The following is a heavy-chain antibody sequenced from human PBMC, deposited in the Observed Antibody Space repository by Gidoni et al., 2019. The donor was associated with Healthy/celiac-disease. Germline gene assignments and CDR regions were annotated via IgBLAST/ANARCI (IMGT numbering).Heavy chain of an antibody. CDR1: GFTFSSYG. D-gene: IGHD3-22*01. J-gene: IGHJ4*02. V-gene: IGHV3-33*01. CDR2: IWYYGSNK. Sequence: QMQLVESGGGVVQPGRSLRLSCAASGFTFSSYGMHWVRQAPGKVLEWVAVIWYYGSNKYYADSVKGRFTISRDNSKNTLYLQMNSLRAEDTAVYYGARVQNYYESSGYYSYFDYWGQGTLVTVSS. CDR3: ARVQNYYESSGYYSYFDY.